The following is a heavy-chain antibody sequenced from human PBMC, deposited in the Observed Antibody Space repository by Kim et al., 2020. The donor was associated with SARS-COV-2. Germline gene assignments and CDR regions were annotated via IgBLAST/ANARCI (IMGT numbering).Heavy chain of an antibody. Sequence: GGSLRLSCAASGFTFSSYAMSWVRQAPGKGLEWVSAISGSGGSTYYADSVKGRFTISRDNSKNTLYLQMNSLRAEDTAVYYCAKGPYYYDSSGYSYFDYWGQGTLVTVSS. V-gene: IGHV3-23*01. CDR2: ISGSGGST. J-gene: IGHJ4*02. CDR1: GFTFSSYA. D-gene: IGHD3-22*01. CDR3: AKGPYYYDSSGYSYFDY.